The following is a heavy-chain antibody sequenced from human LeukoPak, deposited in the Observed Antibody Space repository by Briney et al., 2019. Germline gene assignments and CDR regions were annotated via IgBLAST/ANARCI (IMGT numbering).Heavy chain of an antibody. CDR1: GFTLSSYS. J-gene: IGHJ4*02. V-gene: IGHV3-21*01. Sequence: GGSLRLSCAASGFTLSSYSMNWVRQAPGKGLEWVSSISSSSYIYYADSVKGRFTISRDNAKNSLYLQMNSLRAEDTAVYYCARGYSSSSFDPGYWGQGTLVTVSS. D-gene: IGHD6-6*01. CDR3: ARGYSSSSFDPGY. CDR2: ISSSSYI.